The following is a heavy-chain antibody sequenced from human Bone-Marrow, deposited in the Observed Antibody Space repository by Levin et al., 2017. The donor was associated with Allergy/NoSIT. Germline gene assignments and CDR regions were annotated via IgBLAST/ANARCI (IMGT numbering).Heavy chain of an antibody. CDR1: GGTFSSYA. J-gene: IGHJ6*02. Sequence: KISCKASGGTFSSYAISWVRQAPGQGLEWMGGIIPIFGTANYAQKFQGRVTITADESTSTAYMELSSLRSEDTAVYYCAGHPILSNDYYYYGMDVWGQGTTVTVSS. CDR2: IIPIFGTA. V-gene: IGHV1-69*01. CDR3: AGHPILSNDYYYYGMDV. D-gene: IGHD4-11*01.